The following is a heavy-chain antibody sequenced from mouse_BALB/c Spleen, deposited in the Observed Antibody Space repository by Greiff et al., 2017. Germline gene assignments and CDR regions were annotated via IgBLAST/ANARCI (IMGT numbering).Heavy chain of an antibody. V-gene: IGHV1-80*01. CDR3: ASNYRYRYYYAMDY. CDR1: GYAFSSYW. CDR2: IYPGDGDT. J-gene: IGHJ4*01. Sequence: VQLQESGAELVRPGSSVKISCKASGYAFSSYWMNWVKQRPGQGLEWIGQIYPGDGDTNYNGKFKGKATLTADKSSSTAYMQLSSLTSEDSAVYFCASNYRYRYYYAMDYWGQGTSVTVSS. D-gene: IGHD2-14*01.